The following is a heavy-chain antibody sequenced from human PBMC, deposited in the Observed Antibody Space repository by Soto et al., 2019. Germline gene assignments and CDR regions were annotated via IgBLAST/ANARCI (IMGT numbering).Heavy chain of an antibody. CDR2: IYYSGST. V-gene: IGHV4-59*12. D-gene: IGHD2-21*02. J-gene: IGHJ4*02. CDR1: GGSISSYY. CDR3: VRGADRYKCGF. Sequence: PSETLSLTCTVSGGSISSYYLSWIRQPPGKGLEWIGYIYYSGSTNYNPSLRSRVTMSVDTSKNQVSLELSSVTVADTAVYYCVRGADRYKCGFWGQGTLVTVSS.